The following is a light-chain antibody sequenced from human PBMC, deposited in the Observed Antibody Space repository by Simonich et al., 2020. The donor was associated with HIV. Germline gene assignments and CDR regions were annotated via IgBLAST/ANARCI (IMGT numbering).Light chain of an antibody. CDR2: DVS. J-gene: IGLJ2*01. Sequence: QSALTQPASVSGSPGQSITISCTGTSSDVGGYNYVSWYQQHPGKAPKLMLYDVSDRPSGVSNRFSGSKSGNTASLTISGLQAEDEADYYCSSHTSSSTLVFGGGTKLTVL. V-gene: IGLV2-14*03. CDR3: SSHTSSSTLV. CDR1: SSDVGGYNY.